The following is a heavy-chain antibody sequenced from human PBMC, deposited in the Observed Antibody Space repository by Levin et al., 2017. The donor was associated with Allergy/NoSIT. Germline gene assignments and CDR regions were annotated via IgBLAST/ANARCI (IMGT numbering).Heavy chain of an antibody. V-gene: IGHV4-59*08. CDR3: ASTDLALDAFDI. J-gene: IGHJ3*02. CDR1: GGSISSYY. Sequence: SQTLSLTCTVSGGSISSYYWSWIRQPPGKGLEWIGYIYYSGSTNYNPSLKSRVTISVDTSKNQFSLKLSSVTAADTAVYYCASTDLALDAFDIWGQGTMVTVSS. CDR2: IYYSGST.